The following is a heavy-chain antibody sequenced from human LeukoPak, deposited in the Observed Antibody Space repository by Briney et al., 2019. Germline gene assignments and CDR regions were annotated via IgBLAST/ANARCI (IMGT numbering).Heavy chain of an antibody. Sequence: ASVKVSRKVSGYTLTELSMHWVRQAPGKGLEWMGGFDPEDGETIYAQKFQGRVTMTEDTSTDTAYMELSSLRSEDTAVYYCATPVLSSGYLTFDYWGQGTLVTVSS. D-gene: IGHD3-22*01. V-gene: IGHV1-24*01. CDR1: GYTLTELS. CDR2: FDPEDGET. J-gene: IGHJ4*02. CDR3: ATPVLSSGYLTFDY.